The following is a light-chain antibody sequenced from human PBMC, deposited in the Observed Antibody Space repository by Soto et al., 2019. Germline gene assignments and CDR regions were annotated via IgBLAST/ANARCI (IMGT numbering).Light chain of an antibody. CDR2: DNN. CDR3: GTWDNSLSAV. CDR1: SSNIGNNY. Sequence: QSVLTQPPSVSAAPGQKVTISCSGSSSNIGNNYVSWYQQLPGTAPKLLIYDNNVRPSGIPDRVSGSKSGTSATLDITGLQTGDEADYYCGTWDNSLSAVFGGGTKLTVL. V-gene: IGLV1-51*01. J-gene: IGLJ2*01.